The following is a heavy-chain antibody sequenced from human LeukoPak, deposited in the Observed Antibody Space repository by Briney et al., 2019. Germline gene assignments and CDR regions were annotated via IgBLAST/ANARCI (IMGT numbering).Heavy chain of an antibody. Sequence: GRSLTLSCAASGFTFSAYGMHWVRLAPGKGLEWVAEIWYDGSKKYYKDSMKGRFTISRDNSKNTLYLQMNSLRAEDTAVYYCAAHSYWGQGTLVTVSS. CDR1: GFTFSAYG. J-gene: IGHJ4*02. CDR2: IWYDGSKK. V-gene: IGHV3-33*01. CDR3: AAHSY.